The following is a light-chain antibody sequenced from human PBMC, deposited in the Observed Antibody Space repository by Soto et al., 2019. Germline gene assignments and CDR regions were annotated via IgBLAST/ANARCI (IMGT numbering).Light chain of an antibody. CDR2: GAS. Sequence: EIGMTQSPATVSVSPGERATLSCRASQSFSSNLAWYQQKPGQSPRLLIYGASTRASGIPARFSGSGSGTEFTLTVSSLQSEDFAVYYCQQYNNWPPITFGQGTRLEIK. V-gene: IGKV3-15*01. CDR3: QQYNNWPPIT. CDR1: QSFSSN. J-gene: IGKJ5*01.